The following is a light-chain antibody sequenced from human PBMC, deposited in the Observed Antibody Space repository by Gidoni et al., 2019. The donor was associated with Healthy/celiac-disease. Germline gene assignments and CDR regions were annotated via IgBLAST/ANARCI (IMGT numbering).Light chain of an antibody. J-gene: IGKJ3*01. CDR2: GAS. V-gene: IGKV3-20*01. CDR3: QQYGSSLFT. CDR1: KGISSSY. Sequence: DIVFTHSLGTLSLSPGAIATLSCRASKGISSSYLAWYQQKPGQAPRLLIYGASSRATGIPDRFSGSGSGTEFTLTISRLEPEDFAVYYCQQYGSSLFTFGPGTKVDIK.